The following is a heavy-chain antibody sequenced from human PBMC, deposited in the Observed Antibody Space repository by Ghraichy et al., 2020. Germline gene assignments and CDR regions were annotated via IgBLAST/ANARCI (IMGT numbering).Heavy chain of an antibody. CDR1: GFTFSNYG. Sequence: GESLNISCAASGFTFSNYGMSWVRQAPGKGLEWVSAISGPNSGAGTYYADSVKGRFTISRDNSKNTLYLQMHSLRAEDTAVYYCAKDNDYVWRNYRYYPDYWGQGTLVTVSS. CDR3: AKDNDYVWRNYRYYPDY. J-gene: IGHJ4*02. CDR2: ISGPNSGAGT. D-gene: IGHD3-16*02. V-gene: IGHV3-23*01.